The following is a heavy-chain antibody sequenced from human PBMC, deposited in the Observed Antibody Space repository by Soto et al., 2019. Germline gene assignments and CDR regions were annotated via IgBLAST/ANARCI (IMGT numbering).Heavy chain of an antibody. V-gene: IGHV4-59*01. CDR3: ARDGRTYYEFGSGYYGGYHYYGMDV. D-gene: IGHD3-3*01. CDR2: IYYSGST. CDR1: GGSISSYY. J-gene: IGHJ6*02. Sequence: PSETLSLTCTVSGGSISSYYWSWIRQPPGKGLEWIGYIYYSGSTNYNPSLKSRVTISVDTSKNQFSLKLSSVTAADTAVYYCARDGRTYYEFGSGYYGGYHYYGMDVWGQGTTVTSP.